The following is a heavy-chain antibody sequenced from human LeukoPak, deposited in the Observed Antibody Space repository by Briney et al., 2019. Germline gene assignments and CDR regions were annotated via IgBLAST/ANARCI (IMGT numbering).Heavy chain of an antibody. D-gene: IGHD6-19*01. V-gene: IGHV3-7*01. CDR1: GFTFSSYW. CDR2: IKQDGSEK. J-gene: IGHJ4*02. Sequence: PGGSLRLSCAASGFTFSSYWMSWVRQAPGKGLEWVANIKQDGSEKYYVDSVKGRFTISRDNAKNSLYLQMNSLRAEDTAVYYCARDPGCSSGWYVGYLNYWGQGTLVTVSS. CDR3: ARDPGCSSGWYVGYLNY.